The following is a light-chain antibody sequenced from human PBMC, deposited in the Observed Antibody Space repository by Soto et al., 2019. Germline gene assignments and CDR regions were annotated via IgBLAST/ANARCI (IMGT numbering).Light chain of an antibody. Sequence: EIVLTQSPGTLSLSPGERATLFCRASQTVTNNYIAWYQQKPGQPPRLLIDDASRRASGIPDRFSGSGSGTDFTLTISRLETEDFAVYYCQQCATSPLTFGQGTKVDIK. J-gene: IGKJ1*01. CDR2: DAS. CDR3: QQCATSPLT. V-gene: IGKV3-20*01. CDR1: QTVTNNY.